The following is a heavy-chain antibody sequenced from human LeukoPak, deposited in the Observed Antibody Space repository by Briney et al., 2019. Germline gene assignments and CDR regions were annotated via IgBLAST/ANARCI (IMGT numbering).Heavy chain of an antibody. J-gene: IGHJ5*02. CDR3: AKDPHSSSGPNWFDP. Sequence: GGSLRLSCAASGFTFSSYAMRWVRQAPGKGLEWISSISGSGSNTYYADSVKGRFTISRDNSKNTLYLQMNSLRAEDTAVYYCAKDPHSSSGPNWFDPWGQGTLVTVSS. CDR1: GFTFSSYA. CDR2: ISGSGSNT. V-gene: IGHV3-23*01. D-gene: IGHD6-6*01.